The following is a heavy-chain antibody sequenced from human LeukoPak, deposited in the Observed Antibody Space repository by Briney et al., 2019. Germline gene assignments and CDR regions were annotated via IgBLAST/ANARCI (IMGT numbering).Heavy chain of an antibody. V-gene: IGHV4-4*07. CDR2: IYTSGGT. Sequence: SETLSLTCTVSGGSISSYYWSWIRQPAGKGLEWIGRIYTSGGTSYNSSLKSRVTMSVDTSKNQFSLKLRSVTAADTAVYYCARDVGGYNYGYSVDYWGQGTLVSVSS. CDR1: GGSISSYY. D-gene: IGHD5-18*01. CDR3: ARDVGGYNYGYSVDY. J-gene: IGHJ4*02.